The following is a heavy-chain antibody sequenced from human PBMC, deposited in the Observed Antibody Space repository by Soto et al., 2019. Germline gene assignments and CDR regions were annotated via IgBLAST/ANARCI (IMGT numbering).Heavy chain of an antibody. D-gene: IGHD6-13*01. CDR2: IYYSGST. V-gene: IGHV4-59*12. CDR1: GGSISSYY. Sequence: SETLSLTCTVSGGSISSYYWSWIRQPPGKGLEWIGYIYYSGSTHYNPSLRSRVTVSVDKSKNQVSLKMISVTAADTAMYYCAGDPVAASGTAFDIWGRGTMVTVSS. J-gene: IGHJ3*02. CDR3: AGDPVAASGTAFDI.